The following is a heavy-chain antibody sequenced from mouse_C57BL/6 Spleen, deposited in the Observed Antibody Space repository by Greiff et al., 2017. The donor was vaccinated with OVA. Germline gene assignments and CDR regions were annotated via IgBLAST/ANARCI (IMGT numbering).Heavy chain of an antibody. CDR2: INPGSGGT. CDR3: AREAVGNYGSSPGDY. D-gene: IGHD1-1*01. J-gene: IGHJ2*01. CDR1: GYAFTNYL. V-gene: IGHV1-54*01. Sequence: VQLQQSGAELVRPGTSVKVSCKASGYAFTNYLIEWVKQRPGQGLEWIGVINPGSGGTNYNEKFKGKATLTADKSSSTAYMQLSSLTSEDSAVYFCAREAVGNYGSSPGDYWGQGTTLTVSS.